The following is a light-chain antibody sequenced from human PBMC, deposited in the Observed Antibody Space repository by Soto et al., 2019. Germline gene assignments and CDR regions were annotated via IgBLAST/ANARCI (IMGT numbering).Light chain of an antibody. V-gene: IGKV1-5*01. CDR1: QSISSW. Sequence: DNQMAQSPSPLSASVGDRVTITCRASQSISSWLAWYQQKPGKAPKLLIYDASSLESGVPSRFSGSGSGTEFPLTISSLQPDDSATYYCHQYNSYWTFGQGTKVDIK. J-gene: IGKJ1*01. CDR2: DAS. CDR3: HQYNSYWT.